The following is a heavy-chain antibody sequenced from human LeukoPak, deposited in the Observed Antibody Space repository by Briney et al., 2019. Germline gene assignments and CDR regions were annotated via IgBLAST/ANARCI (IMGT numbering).Heavy chain of an antibody. CDR1: GGSISSYY. D-gene: IGHD3-22*01. Sequence: SETLSLTCTVSGGSISSYYWSWIRQPAGKGLEWIGRIYTSGSTNYNTSLKSRVTMSVDTSKNQFSLKLSSVTAADTAVYYCARDYDSSGNYYDFDYWGQGTLVTVSS. CDR3: ARDYDSSGNYYDFDY. CDR2: IYTSGST. V-gene: IGHV4-4*07. J-gene: IGHJ4*02.